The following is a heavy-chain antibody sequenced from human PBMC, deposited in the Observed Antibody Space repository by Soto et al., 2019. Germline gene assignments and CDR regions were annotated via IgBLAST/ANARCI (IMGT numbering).Heavy chain of an antibody. CDR3: AREGGYASAWEEDYFYYNGLDV. J-gene: IGHJ6*02. V-gene: IGHV1-24*01. Sequence: QVQLIQYGAEVRRPGASVKVSCKVSGYSLSELSMHWVRQAPGKGLEWMGGFVREDDGAIYAPRFKGRVIVTADKGPDTVYMELSRLRSDDPAVYYCAREGGYASAWEEDYFYYNGLDVWGQGTTVTVSS. CDR1: GYSLSELS. CDR2: FVREDDGA. D-gene: IGHD6-19*01.